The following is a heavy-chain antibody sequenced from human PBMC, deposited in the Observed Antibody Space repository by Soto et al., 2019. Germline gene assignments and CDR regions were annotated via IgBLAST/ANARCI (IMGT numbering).Heavy chain of an antibody. CDR1: ALTFCGFY. Sequence: PRVTLSRTCAVYALTFCGFYWSWIRQPPGKGLEWFGEINHSGSTNYNQSLNSRVTISVDTSKTHFSLKLSSVTAAETAVYYGARVRGGYCSSTSCYTSSYDYYGMDVWGQGTTVTVSS. CDR3: ARVRGGYCSSTSCYTSSYDYYGMDV. V-gene: IGHV4-34*01. D-gene: IGHD2-2*02. CDR2: INHSGST. J-gene: IGHJ6*02.